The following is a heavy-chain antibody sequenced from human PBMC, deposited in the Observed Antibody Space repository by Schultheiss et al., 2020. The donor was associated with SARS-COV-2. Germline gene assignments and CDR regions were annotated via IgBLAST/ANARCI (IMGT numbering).Heavy chain of an antibody. CDR1: GYTFTSYG. V-gene: IGHV1-18*01. J-gene: IGHJ4*02. CDR2: INPNSGGT. D-gene: IGHD6-6*01. Sequence: ASVKVSCKASGYTFTSYGISWVRQAPGQGLEWMGWINPNSGGTNYAQKFQGRVTITADESTSTAYMELSSLRSEDTAVYYCTLAARPPYYFDYWGQGTLVTVSS. CDR3: TLAARPPYYFDY.